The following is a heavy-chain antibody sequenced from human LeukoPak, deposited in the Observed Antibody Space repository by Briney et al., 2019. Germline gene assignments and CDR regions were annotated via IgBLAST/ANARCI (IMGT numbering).Heavy chain of an antibody. J-gene: IGHJ4*02. Sequence: GGSLRLSCAASGFTFSSYSMNWVRQAPGKGLEWVSSITSSSSFMFYADSVKGRFTVSRDNAKKSLYLQMSSLRAEDTAIYYCARLGDYFDYWGQGTLVTVSS. CDR3: ARLGDYFDY. CDR2: ITSSSSFM. CDR1: GFTFSSYS. D-gene: IGHD3-16*01. V-gene: IGHV3-21*01.